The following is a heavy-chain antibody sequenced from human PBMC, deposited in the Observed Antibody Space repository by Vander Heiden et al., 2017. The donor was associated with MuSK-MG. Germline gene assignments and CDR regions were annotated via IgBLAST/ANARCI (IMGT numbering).Heavy chain of an antibody. D-gene: IGHD3-9*01. CDR2: ITRSGST. V-gene: IGHV4-34*01. CDR3: ARGLYILAYYYGMAV. CDR1: GGSLIGYN. J-gene: IGHJ6*02. Sequence: QVQLQQWGGGLLKPSETLSLTCAVSGGSLIGYNWGWIRQPPGKGLEWIGEITRSGSTDYNPSLESRVNISLDTAKNQFSLKLNSVTAADTAVYYCARGLYILAYYYGMAVWGHGTTVTVSS.